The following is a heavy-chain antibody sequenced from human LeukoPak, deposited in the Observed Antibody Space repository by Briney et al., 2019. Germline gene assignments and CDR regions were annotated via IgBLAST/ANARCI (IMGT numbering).Heavy chain of an antibody. CDR1: GYTFNRYA. V-gene: IGHV1-18*01. J-gene: IGHJ4*02. CDR2: INAYNGNT. D-gene: IGHD4-17*01. Sequence: ASVKLSCKASGYTFNRYAISWVRQAPGQGLEWMGWINAYNGNTNYAQKSQGRVSMTTDTSTSTAYMELRSLRSDDTAAYYCARHLYGDYFFDYWGQGTLITVSS. CDR3: ARHLYGDYFFDY.